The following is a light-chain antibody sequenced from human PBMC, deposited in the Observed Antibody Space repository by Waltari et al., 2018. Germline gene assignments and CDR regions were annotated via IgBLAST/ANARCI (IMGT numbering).Light chain of an antibody. J-gene: IGLJ7*01. CDR3: GTWDSSLSGAV. Sequence: QSVLTQPPSVSAAPGQRVTISCSGGSSNIGNNYVSWYRQFPGTAPKLLIYEDSERPSGMPGRFSGSKFGTSATLDITGLQAGDEADYYCGTWDSSLSGAVFGGGTHLTVL. V-gene: IGLV1-51*02. CDR1: SSNIGNNY. CDR2: EDS.